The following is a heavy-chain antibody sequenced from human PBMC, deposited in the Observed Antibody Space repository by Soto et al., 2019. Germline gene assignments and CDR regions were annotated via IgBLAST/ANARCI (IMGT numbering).Heavy chain of an antibody. CDR1: GGSISSGGYY. J-gene: IGHJ3*02. Sequence: LPLTCTVSGGSISSGGYYWSWIRQHPGKGLEWIGYIYYSGSTYYNPSLKSRVTISVDTSKNQFSLKLSSVTAADTAVYYCARILLLGYCSGGSCPGAFDIWGQGTMFTVSS. D-gene: IGHD2-15*01. CDR2: IYYSGST. CDR3: ARILLLGYCSGGSCPGAFDI. V-gene: IGHV4-31*03.